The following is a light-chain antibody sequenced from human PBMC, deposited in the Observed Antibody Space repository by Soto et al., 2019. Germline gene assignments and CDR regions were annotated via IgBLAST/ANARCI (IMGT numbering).Light chain of an antibody. CDR3: QQCGSSPWT. CDR1: QSVSSYY. J-gene: IGKJ1*01. Sequence: LTQSPGSLSLSPGHRATLTCRASQSVSSYYLAWYQQKPGQAPRLLIYAASSRATGIPDRFSGGGSGTDFTLTISRLEPEDFAVYYCQQCGSSPWTFGQGTKVDIK. CDR2: AAS. V-gene: IGKV3-20*01.